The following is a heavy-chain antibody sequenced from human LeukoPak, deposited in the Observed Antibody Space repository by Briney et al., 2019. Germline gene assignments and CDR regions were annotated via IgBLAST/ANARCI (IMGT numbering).Heavy chain of an antibody. J-gene: IGHJ4*02. CDR3: ARDYAGSPDY. CDR2: INGDGSTT. D-gene: IGHD3-10*01. V-gene: IGHV3-74*03. CDR1: GLTFSTYW. Sequence: PGGSLRLSCTASGLTFSTYWINWVRQSPGKGLVWVALINGDGSTTTHADSVKGRSTISRDNAKNTAYLQMNSLRDEDTAVYFCARDYAGSPDYWGQGTLVTVSA.